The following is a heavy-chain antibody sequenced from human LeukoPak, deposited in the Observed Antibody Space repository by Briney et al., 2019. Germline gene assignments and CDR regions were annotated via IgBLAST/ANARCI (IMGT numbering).Heavy chain of an antibody. CDR2: IYYSGST. V-gene: IGHV4-59*08. CDR3: AGLWYEYYYFDY. D-gene: IGHD6-13*01. CDR1: GGSISSYY. J-gene: IGHJ4*02. Sequence: SETLSLTCTVSGGSISSYYWSWIRQPPGKGLEWIGYIYYSGSTNYNPSLKSRVTISVDTSKNQFSLKLSSVTAADTAVYYCAGLWYEYYYFDYWGQGTLVTVSS.